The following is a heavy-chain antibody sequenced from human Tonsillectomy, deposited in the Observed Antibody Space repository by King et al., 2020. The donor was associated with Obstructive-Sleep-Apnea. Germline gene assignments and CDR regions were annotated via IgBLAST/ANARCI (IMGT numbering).Heavy chain of an antibody. CDR3: ARSWMNEGVFDY. Sequence: QLVQSGGGLVQPGGSLRLSCAASGFTFSSYSMNWVRQAPGKGLEGVSYISSSSSFVYYADSVRGRFTIFRDNAKNSLYLQMSSLRAEDTAVYYCARSWMNEGVFDYWGQGTLVTVSS. CDR1: GFTFSSYS. V-gene: IGHV3-48*04. D-gene: IGHD2-2*03. CDR2: ISSSSSFV. J-gene: IGHJ4*02.